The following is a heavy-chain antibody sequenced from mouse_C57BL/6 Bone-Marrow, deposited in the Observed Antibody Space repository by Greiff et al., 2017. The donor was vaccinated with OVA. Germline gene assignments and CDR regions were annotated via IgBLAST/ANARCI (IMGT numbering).Heavy chain of an antibody. CDR3: ARRDCNCYGSSYAWYFDV. D-gene: IGHD1-1*01. V-gene: IGHV1-63*01. CDR1: GYTFTNYW. CDR2: IYPGGGYT. J-gene: IGHJ1*03. Sequence: VQLQQSGAELVRPGTSVKMSCKASGYTFTNYWIGWAKQRPGHGLEWIGDIYPGGGYTNYNEKFKGKATLTADKSSSTAYMQFSSLTSEDAAIYYCARRDCNCYGSSYAWYFDVWGTGTTVTVSS.